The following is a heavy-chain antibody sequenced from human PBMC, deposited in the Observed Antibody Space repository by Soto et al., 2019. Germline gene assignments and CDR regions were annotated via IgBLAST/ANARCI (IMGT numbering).Heavy chain of an antibody. V-gene: IGHV4-31*03. Sequence: QVQLQESGPGLVKPSQTLSLTCTVSGGSISSGDYYWSWIRQHPGKGLEWIGNIYYSGTTYYNPSLKSRVTISRDTSKTQFSLKLTSVTAADTAVYYCARDGRGGRGRRYCDYWGQGTLVTVSS. D-gene: IGHD3-10*01. CDR1: GGSISSGDYY. CDR3: ARDGRGGRGRRYCDY. J-gene: IGHJ4*02. CDR2: IYYSGTT.